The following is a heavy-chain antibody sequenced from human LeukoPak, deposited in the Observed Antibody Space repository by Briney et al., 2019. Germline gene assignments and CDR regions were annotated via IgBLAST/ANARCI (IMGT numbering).Heavy chain of an antibody. Sequence: PGGSLRLSCAASGFTFSNVWMTWVRQAPGKGLECVGRIKTQSVGGTTDYAAPVKGRSTISRDDSKNTVYLQMKSLQTEDTAVYYCTTDFPQGYSGSWGQGTLVTVSS. CDR1: GFTFSNVW. J-gene: IGHJ5*02. CDR3: TTDFPQGYSGS. CDR2: IKTQSVGGTT. V-gene: IGHV3-15*01. D-gene: IGHD5-12*01.